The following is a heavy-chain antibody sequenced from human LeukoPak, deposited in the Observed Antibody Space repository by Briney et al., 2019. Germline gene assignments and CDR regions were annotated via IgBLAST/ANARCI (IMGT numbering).Heavy chain of an antibody. CDR3: ARDSMGYYFDY. CDR2: ISSSSSYI. CDR1: GFTFSSYS. D-gene: IGHD2/OR15-2a*01. J-gene: IGHJ4*02. V-gene: IGHV3-21*01. Sequence: GGSLRLSCAASGFTFSSYSMNWVRQAPGKGLEWVSSISSSSSYIYYADSVKGRSTISRDNAKNSLYLQMNSLRAEDTAVYYCARDSMGYYFDYWGQGTLVTVSS.